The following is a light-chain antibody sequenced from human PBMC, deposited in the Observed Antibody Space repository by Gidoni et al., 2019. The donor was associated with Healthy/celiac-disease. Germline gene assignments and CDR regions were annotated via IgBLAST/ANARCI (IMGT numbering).Light chain of an antibody. Sequence: DSGMTQSSLSLPVTHGEPASLSCRSSQSLLHSNGYNYLDWDLQKPGQSPQLLIYVGSNRASGVPDRFSGSGSVTDFTLKISRVEAEDVGVYYCMQALQTPQVTFGQGTRLEIK. V-gene: IGKV2-28*01. CDR2: VGS. CDR1: QSLLHSNGYNY. CDR3: MQALQTPQVT. J-gene: IGKJ5*01.